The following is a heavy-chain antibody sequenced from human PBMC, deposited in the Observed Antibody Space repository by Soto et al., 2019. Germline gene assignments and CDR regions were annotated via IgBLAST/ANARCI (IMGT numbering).Heavy chain of an antibody. CDR3: ARERPRGATTVVDY. CDR2: INHSGST. J-gene: IGHJ4*02. Sequence: QVQLQQWGAGLLKPSETLSLTCAVYGGSFSGYYWSWIRQPPGKGLEWIGEINHSGSTNYNPSLKSRVTISVDTSKNQFSLKLSSVTAADTAMYYCARERPRGATTVVDYWGQGTLVTVSS. V-gene: IGHV4-34*01. D-gene: IGHD1-26*01. CDR1: GGSFSGYY.